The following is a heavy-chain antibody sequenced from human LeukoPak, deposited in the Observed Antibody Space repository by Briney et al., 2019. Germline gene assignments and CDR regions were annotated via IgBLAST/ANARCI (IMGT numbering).Heavy chain of an antibody. D-gene: IGHD3-10*01. CDR1: GGSISSYY. J-gene: IGHJ4*02. CDR3: ARSYGSGSFYYFDC. Sequence: KPSETLSFTCTVSGGSISSYYWSWIRQPPGKGREWIGYISDTGSTNYNPSLKSRVSISVDTSKNQLSLRLSSVTAADTAVYYCARSYGSGSFYYFDCWGQGTLVTVSS. V-gene: IGHV4-59*13. CDR2: ISDTGST.